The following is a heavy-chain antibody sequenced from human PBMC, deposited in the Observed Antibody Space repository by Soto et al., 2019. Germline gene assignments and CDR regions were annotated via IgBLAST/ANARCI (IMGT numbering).Heavy chain of an antibody. CDR3: AKKRSNHVRIFDY. V-gene: IGHV3-23*01. CDR1: GFTFSSYA. J-gene: IGHJ4*02. CDR2: ISGSGGST. D-gene: IGHD4-4*01. Sequence: EVQLLESGGGLVQPGGSLRLSCAASGFTFSSYAMSWVRQAPGKGLEWVSAISGSGGSTYYADSVKGRFTISRDNSKTTLYLQMNSLRAEDTAVYYCAKKRSNHVRIFDYWGQGTLVTVSS.